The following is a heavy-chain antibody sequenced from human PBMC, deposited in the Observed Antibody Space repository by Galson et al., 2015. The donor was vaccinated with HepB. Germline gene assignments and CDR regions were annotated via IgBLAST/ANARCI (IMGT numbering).Heavy chain of an antibody. D-gene: IGHD3-16*02. J-gene: IGHJ6*03. CDR2: ISAYNGNT. CDR3: ARGRSYRQPYYYYYYMDV. Sequence: SVKVSCKASGYTFTSYGISWVRQAPGQGLEWMGWISAYNGNTNYAQKLQGRVTMTTDTSTSTAYMELRSLRSDDTAVYYCARGRSYRQPYYYYYYMDVWGKGTTVTVSS. V-gene: IGHV1-18*01. CDR1: GYTFTSYG.